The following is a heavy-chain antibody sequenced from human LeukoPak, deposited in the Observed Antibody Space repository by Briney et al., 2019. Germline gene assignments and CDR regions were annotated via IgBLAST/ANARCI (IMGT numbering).Heavy chain of an antibody. Sequence: PSETLSLTCTVSGYSISSGYYWGWIRQPPGKGLEWIGSIYHSGSTYYNPSLKSRVTISVDTSKNQFSLKLSSVTAADTAVYYCARDPYCSSTSCHRGIDYWGQGTLVTVPS. D-gene: IGHD2-2*02. CDR1: GYSISSGYY. CDR3: ARDPYCSSTSCHRGIDY. CDR2: IYHSGST. J-gene: IGHJ4*02. V-gene: IGHV4-38-2*02.